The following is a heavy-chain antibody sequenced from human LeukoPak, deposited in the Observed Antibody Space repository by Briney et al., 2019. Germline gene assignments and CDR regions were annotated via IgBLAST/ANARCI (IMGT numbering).Heavy chain of an antibody. CDR3: ARNHYGSGKCFDY. D-gene: IGHD3-10*01. J-gene: IGHJ4*02. CDR1: GGSISSSSYY. CDR2: INHSGST. Sequence: PSETLSLTCTVSGGSISSSSYYWGWIRQPPGKGLEWIGEINHSGSTNYNPSLKSRVTMSVDTSKNQFSLKVRSLTAADTAVYYCARNHYGSGKCFDYWGQGTLVTVSS. V-gene: IGHV4-39*07.